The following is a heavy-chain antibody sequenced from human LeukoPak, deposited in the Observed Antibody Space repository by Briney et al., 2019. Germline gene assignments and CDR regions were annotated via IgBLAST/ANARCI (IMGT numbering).Heavy chain of an antibody. V-gene: IGHV3-48*01. J-gene: IGHJ4*02. CDR3: ARSWGSYRTDY. Sequence: GGSLRLSCEASGFTFSSYSMNWVRQAPGKGLEWVSYISSLSGTIHYADSVTGRFIISRDNAKNSLYLQMNSLRAEDTAVYYCARSWGSYRTDYWGQGTRVTVSS. CDR1: GFTFSSYS. CDR2: ISSLSGTI. D-gene: IGHD3-16*02.